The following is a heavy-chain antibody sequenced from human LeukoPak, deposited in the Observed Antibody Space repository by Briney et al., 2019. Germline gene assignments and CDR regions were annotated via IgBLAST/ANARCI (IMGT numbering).Heavy chain of an antibody. CDR3: TSHPYSSTWYLPP. J-gene: IGHJ5*02. V-gene: IGHV3-49*03. CDR2: IGSNAYGGTT. D-gene: IGHD6-13*01. CDR1: GFTFGDYA. Sequence: GGSLRLSCTTSGFTFGDYALSWFRQAPGKGLEWVGFIGSNAYGGTTEYAASVKGRFTISRDDSKSIAYLQMNSLKTEVTAVYYCTSHPYSSTWYLPPWGQGTLVTVSS.